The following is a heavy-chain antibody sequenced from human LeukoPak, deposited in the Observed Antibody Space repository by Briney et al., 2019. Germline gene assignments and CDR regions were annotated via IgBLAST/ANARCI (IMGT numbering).Heavy chain of an antibody. J-gene: IGHJ4*02. D-gene: IGHD6-13*01. Sequence: GGSLRLSCAASGFTVSSDYMNWVRQAPGEGLEWVSVIYSGGTTFYADSVKGRFTISRDTSKNTLYLQMNSLRAEDTAIYYCARASHIGAAGLFDYWGQGTLVTVSS. CDR1: GFTVSSDY. CDR2: IYSGGTT. V-gene: IGHV3-53*01. CDR3: ARASHIGAAGLFDY.